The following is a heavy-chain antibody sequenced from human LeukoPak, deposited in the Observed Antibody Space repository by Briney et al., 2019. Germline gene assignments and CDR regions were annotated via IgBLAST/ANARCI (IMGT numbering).Heavy chain of an antibody. CDR1: GDSSSGHSYF. D-gene: IGHD2-8*01. CDR3: ARTVPYNGGWRATFDL. Sequence: SETLSLTCTVSGDSSSGHSYFWGWVRQPPGKGLEWIGNIHHIGSTYYNPSLKSRVAISVDTSTKQFSLKVNSVTAADTAVYYCARTVPYNGGWRATFDLWGQGILVTVSS. CDR2: IHHIGST. V-gene: IGHV4-39*01. J-gene: IGHJ4*02.